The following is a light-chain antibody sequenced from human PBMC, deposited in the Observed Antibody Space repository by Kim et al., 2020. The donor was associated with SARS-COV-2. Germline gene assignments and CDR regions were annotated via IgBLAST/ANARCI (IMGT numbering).Light chain of an antibody. Sequence: EIVMTQSPATLSVSPENRATLSCRASQSVSSNLAWYQQKPGQAPRLLIYGASTRATGIPARFSGSGSGTEFTLTISSLQSEDFAVYYCQQYDNWPHTFGQGTKLEI. CDR1: QSVSSN. CDR2: GAS. CDR3: QQYDNWPHT. J-gene: IGKJ2*01. V-gene: IGKV3-15*01.